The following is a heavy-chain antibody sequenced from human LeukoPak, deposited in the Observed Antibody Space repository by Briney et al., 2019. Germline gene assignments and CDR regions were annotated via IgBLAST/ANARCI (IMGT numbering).Heavy chain of an antibody. CDR2: IYYSGST. V-gene: IGHV4-39*01. CDR3: ARTMVRGVLDY. D-gene: IGHD3-10*01. J-gene: IGHJ4*02. CDR1: GGSISSSSYY. Sequence: SETLSLTCTVSGGSISSSSYYWGWIRQPQGKGLEWIGSIYYSGSTYYNPSLKSRVTISVDTSKNQFSLKLSSVTAADTAVYYCARTMVRGVLDYWGQGTLVTVSS.